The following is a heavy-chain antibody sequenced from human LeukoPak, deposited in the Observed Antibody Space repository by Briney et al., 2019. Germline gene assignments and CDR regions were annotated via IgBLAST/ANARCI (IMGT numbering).Heavy chain of an antibody. V-gene: IGHV4-59*01. CDR2: IYYSGST. CDR1: GGSISSYY. CDR3: ARAQGETYYYGSGSYVYYFDY. D-gene: IGHD3-10*01. Sequence: PSETLSLTCTVSGGSISSYYWSWIRQPPGKGQEWIGYIYYSGSTNYNPSLKSRVTISVDTSKNQFSLKLSSVTAADTAVYYCARAQGETYYYGSGSYVYYFDYWGQGTLVTVSS. J-gene: IGHJ4*02.